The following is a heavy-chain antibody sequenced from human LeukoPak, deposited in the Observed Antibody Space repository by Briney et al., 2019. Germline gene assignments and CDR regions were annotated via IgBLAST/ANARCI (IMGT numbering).Heavy chain of an antibody. CDR1: GGSFSGYY. Sequence: SETLSLTCAVYGGSFSGYYWSWIRQPPGKGLEWIGEINHSGSTNYNPSLKSRVTISVDTFKNQFSLKLSSVTAADTAVYYCARGYSGWYGRKGDYFDYWGQGTLVTVSS. CDR3: ARGYSGWYGRKGDYFDY. V-gene: IGHV4-34*01. CDR2: INHSGST. D-gene: IGHD6-19*01. J-gene: IGHJ4*02.